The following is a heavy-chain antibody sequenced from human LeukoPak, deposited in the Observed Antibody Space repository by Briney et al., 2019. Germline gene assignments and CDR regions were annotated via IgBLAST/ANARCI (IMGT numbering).Heavy chain of an antibody. Sequence: GGSLRLSCAASGFNFSSYAMSWVRQAPGKGLEWVSAISGSGGRTYYADSVKGRFTISRDNAKNSLYLQMNSLRAEDTAVYYCARESLGYCSGSTCYYFYMDFWGKGTTVTVSS. J-gene: IGHJ6*03. CDR2: ISGSGGRT. D-gene: IGHD2-15*01. V-gene: IGHV3-23*01. CDR3: ARESLGYCSGSTCYYFYMDF. CDR1: GFNFSSYA.